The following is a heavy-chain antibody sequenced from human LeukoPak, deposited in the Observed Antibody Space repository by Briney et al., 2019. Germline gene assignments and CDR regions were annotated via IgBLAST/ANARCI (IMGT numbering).Heavy chain of an antibody. CDR1: GGSISSYY. D-gene: IGHD2-8*01. Sequence: PSETLSLTCTVSGGSISSYYWSWIRQPPGKGLEWIGYIYYSGSTNYNPPLKSRVTISVDTSKNQFSLKLSSVTAADTAVYYCARRNPGYCTNGVCLNGGFDYWGQGTLVTVSS. CDR3: ARRNPGYCTNGVCLNGGFDY. CDR2: IYYSGST. V-gene: IGHV4-59*08. J-gene: IGHJ4*02.